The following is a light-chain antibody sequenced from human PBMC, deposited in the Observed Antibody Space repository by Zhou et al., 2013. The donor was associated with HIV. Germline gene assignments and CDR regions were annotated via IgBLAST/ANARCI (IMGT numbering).Light chain of an antibody. CDR3: QQYGSSPRFT. CDR2: GAS. J-gene: IGKJ3*01. V-gene: IGKV3-20*01. Sequence: EIVLTQSPGTLSLSPGERATLSCRASQSVSSSYLAWYQQKPGQAPRLLIYGASSRATGIPDRFSGSGSGTDFTLTISRLEPEDFAVYYCQQYGSSPRFTFGPGTKRGYQT. CDR1: QSVSSSY.